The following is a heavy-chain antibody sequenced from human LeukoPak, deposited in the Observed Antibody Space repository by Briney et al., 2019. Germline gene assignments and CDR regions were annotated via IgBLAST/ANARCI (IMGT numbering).Heavy chain of an antibody. V-gene: IGHV4-59*12. D-gene: IGHD3-10*01. CDR2: IYYSGST. J-gene: IGHJ5*02. Sequence: SETLSLTCTVSGGSISSYYWSWIRQPPGKGLEWIGYIYYSGSTNYNPSLKSRVTISVDTSKNQFSLKLSSVTAADTAVYYCARLFRSRRVRGPINWFDPWGQGTLVTVSS. CDR3: ARLFRSRRVRGPINWFDP. CDR1: GGSISSYY.